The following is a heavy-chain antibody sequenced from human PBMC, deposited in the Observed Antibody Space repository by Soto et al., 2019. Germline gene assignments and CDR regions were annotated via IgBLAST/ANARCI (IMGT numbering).Heavy chain of an antibody. V-gene: IGHV1-18*01. J-gene: IGHJ4*02. CDR2: LSAHTGNT. CDR1: GYAFTTYG. Sequence: QVHLVQSGAEVKKPGASVKVSCKGSGYAFTTYGITWVRQAPGQGLEWMGWLSAHTGNTNYAQKLQGRVTVTRDTSTSTAYRELRSLRSDDTAVYYCARGRYGDYWGQGALVTVSS. CDR3: ARGRYGDY. D-gene: IGHD1-1*01.